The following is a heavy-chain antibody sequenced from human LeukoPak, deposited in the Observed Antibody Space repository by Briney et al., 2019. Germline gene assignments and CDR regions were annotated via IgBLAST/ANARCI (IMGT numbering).Heavy chain of an antibody. CDR1: GGSISSSS. Sequence: PAETLSLTCTVSGGSISSSSWSWIRQPPGKGLEWIGYIYYSGSTNYNPSLKSRVTISVDTSKNQFSLKLSSVTAADTAVYYCARVLGYSYGYIDYWGQGTLVTVSS. D-gene: IGHD5-18*01. J-gene: IGHJ4*02. CDR3: ARVLGYSYGYIDY. V-gene: IGHV4-59*01. CDR2: IYYSGST.